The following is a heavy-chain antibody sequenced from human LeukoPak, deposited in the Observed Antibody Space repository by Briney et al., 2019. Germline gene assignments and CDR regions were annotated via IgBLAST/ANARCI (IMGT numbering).Heavy chain of an antibody. CDR2: IYPGDSDT. CDR3: ASRKKGMATAGFDY. Sequence: GESLKISCKGSGYIFTTYWIGWVRQMPGKGLEWMGIIYPGDSDTRYSTSFQGHVTISADSSSSTAYLQWSSLKTSDTAIYYCASRKKGMATAGFDYWGQGTLVTVSS. V-gene: IGHV5-51*01. D-gene: IGHD5-24*01. J-gene: IGHJ4*02. CDR1: GYIFTTYW.